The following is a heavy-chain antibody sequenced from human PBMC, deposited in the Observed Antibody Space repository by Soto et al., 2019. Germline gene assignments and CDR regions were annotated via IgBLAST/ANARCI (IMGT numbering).Heavy chain of an antibody. CDR2: IWHDGSQE. CDR3: EAANYDSSGFYGNY. J-gene: IGHJ4*02. Sequence: PGGSLRLSCAASGFTFSSYGMNWVRQVPGKGLEWVAVIWHDGSQEYYVDSVKGRFTISRDNSRNTLYLQMNSLRAEDTAVYYCEAANYDSSGFYGNYWGQGALVTVSS. V-gene: IGHV3-33*03. CDR1: GFTFSSYG. D-gene: IGHD3-22*01.